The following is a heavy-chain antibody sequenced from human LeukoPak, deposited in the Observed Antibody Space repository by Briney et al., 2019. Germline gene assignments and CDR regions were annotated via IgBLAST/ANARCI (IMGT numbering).Heavy chain of an antibody. V-gene: IGHV4-4*07. D-gene: IGHD2-15*01. CDR1: GGSINNY. Sequence: PSETLSLTCTVSGGSINNYWSWIRQPAGEGLEWIGRIYTRGSTNYNPSLKSRVTMSVDTSKNQFSLKLSSVTAADTAVYYCARGRYCSADICSGGDAFDIWGQGTMVSVSS. J-gene: IGHJ3*02. CDR2: IYTRGST. CDR3: ARGRYCSADICSGGDAFDI.